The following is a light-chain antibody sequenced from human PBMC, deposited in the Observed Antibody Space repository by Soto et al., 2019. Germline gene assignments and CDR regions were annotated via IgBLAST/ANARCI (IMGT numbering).Light chain of an antibody. CDR1: QSVSSY. CDR3: QQRSY. Sequence: EIVLTQSPATLSLSPGERATLSCRASQSVSSYLAWYQQKPGQAPRLLIYDASNRATGIPARFSGSGSGTDFTLTISSLEPEDSAVYYCQQRSYFGPGTKVDIK. CDR2: DAS. V-gene: IGKV3-11*01. J-gene: IGKJ3*01.